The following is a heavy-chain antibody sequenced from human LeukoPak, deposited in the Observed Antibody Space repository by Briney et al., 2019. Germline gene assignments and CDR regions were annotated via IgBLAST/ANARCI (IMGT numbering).Heavy chain of an antibody. CDR1: GFMFSSNW. CDR3: ARTRITMIVGLASRFDY. Sequence: GGSLRLSCAASGFMFSSNWMSWVRLAPGKGLEWVANIKQDGSEKYYVDSVKGRFTISRDNAKNSLYLQMSSLRAEDTAVYYCARTRITMIVGLASRFDYWGQGTLVTVSS. CDR2: IKQDGSEK. J-gene: IGHJ4*02. D-gene: IGHD3-22*01. V-gene: IGHV3-7*01.